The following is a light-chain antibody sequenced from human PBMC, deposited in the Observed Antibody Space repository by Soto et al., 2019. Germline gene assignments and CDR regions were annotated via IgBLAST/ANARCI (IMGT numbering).Light chain of an antibody. V-gene: IGKV3-20*01. CDR3: QQYDNSLWT. CDR1: QTVSSVH. CDR2: GAS. Sequence: EIVLTQSPGTLSLSPGERATLSCRASQTVSSVHLAWYQQKRGQAPRLFIYGASSRAAGIPGRFSGSGSGTDFTLTISRLEPEDFAVYYCQQYDNSLWTFGQGTKVDIK. J-gene: IGKJ1*01.